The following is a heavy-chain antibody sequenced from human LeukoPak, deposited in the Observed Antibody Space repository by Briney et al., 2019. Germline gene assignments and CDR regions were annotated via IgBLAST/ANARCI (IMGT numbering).Heavy chain of an antibody. D-gene: IGHD1-26*01. CDR1: GFTFSSYS. V-gene: IGHV3-21*01. CDR3: ARDLRWELLEYNWFDP. CDR2: ISSSSSYI. J-gene: IGHJ5*02. Sequence: GGSLRLSCAASGFTFSSYSMNWVRQAPGKGLEWVSSISSSSSYIYYADSVKGRFTISRDNAKNSLYLQMNSLRDEDTAVYYCARDLRWELLEYNWFDPWGQGTLVTVSS.